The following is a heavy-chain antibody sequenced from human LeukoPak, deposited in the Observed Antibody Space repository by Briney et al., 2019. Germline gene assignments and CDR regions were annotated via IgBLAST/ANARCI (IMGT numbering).Heavy chain of an antibody. V-gene: IGHV3-53*01. CDR3: ATGVASGGPPMC. D-gene: IGHD6-13*01. J-gene: IGHJ4*02. CDR1: GFTVSSNC. CDR2: ICGGGTT. Sequence: PGGSLRLSCAASGFTVSSNCLSWVRQAPGKGLKWVSVICGGGTTYYADSVKGRFTISRDNSKNTVYLQMNSLRGEDTGVYYCATGVASGGPPMCWGQGTLVTVSS.